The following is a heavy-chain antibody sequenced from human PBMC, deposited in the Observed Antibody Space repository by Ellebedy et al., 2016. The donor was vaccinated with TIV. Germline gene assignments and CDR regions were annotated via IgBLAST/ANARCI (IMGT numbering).Heavy chain of an antibody. CDR1: GDSVSSNSAA. CDR2: TYYRSKWYN. D-gene: IGHD6-13*01. CDR3: ARDNLSGSSWYAGAFDI. Sequence: SETLSLXXAISGDSVSSNSAAWNWIRQSPSRGLEWLGRTYYRSKWYNDYAVSVKSRITINPDTSKNQFSLQLNSVTPEDTAVYYCARDNLSGSSWYAGAFDIWGQGTMVTVSS. J-gene: IGHJ3*02. V-gene: IGHV6-1*01.